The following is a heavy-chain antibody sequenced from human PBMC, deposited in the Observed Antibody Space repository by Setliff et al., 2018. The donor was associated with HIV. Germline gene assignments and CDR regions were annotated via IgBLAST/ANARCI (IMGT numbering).Heavy chain of an antibody. V-gene: IGHV1-69*06. J-gene: IGHJ6*02. CDR1: GGTFSSYA. CDR2: IIPIFGTA. Sequence: SVKVSCKASGGTFSSYAISWVRQAPGQGLEWMGGIIPIFGTANYAQKFQGRVTITADKSTSTAYMELSSLRSEDTAVYYCARPQWELGVDYYGMDVWGQGTTVTVSS. D-gene: IGHD1-26*01. CDR3: ARPQWELGVDYYGMDV.